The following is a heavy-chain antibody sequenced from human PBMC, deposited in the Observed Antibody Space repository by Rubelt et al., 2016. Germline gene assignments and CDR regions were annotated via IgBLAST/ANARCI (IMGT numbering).Heavy chain of an antibody. D-gene: IGHD6-6*01. Sequence: GKGLEWVSYISSGSSTMSYGDSMKGRFTVSRDNAKGSLYLQMSSLRAEDTAVYYCARDSPLGRIAARPNWFDPWGQGTLVTVSS. CDR3: ARDSPLGRIAARPNWFDP. CDR2: ISSGSSTM. V-gene: IGHV3-48*04. J-gene: IGHJ5*02.